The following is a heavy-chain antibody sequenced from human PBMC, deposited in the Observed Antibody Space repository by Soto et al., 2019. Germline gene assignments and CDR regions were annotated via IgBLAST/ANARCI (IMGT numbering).Heavy chain of an antibody. CDR1: GGSINTYY. D-gene: IGHD5-18*01. CDR3: ARVPHRGYSHYWGILAV. CDR2: IYSSGTT. J-gene: IGHJ6*02. Sequence: PSQARSLPYTVSGGSINTYYWNLFRQPAGKGMEWIGRIYSSGTTSYSPSLKSRVTMSVDTSKSQSSLKLSSVTAADTAVYYCARVPHRGYSHYWGILAVWGRGSTVT. V-gene: IGHV4-4*07.